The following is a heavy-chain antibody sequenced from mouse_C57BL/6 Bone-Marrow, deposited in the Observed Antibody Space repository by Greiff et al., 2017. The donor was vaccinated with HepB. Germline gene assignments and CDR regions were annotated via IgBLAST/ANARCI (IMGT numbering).Heavy chain of an antibody. Sequence: GGLVQPKGSLKLSCAASGFSFNTYAMNWVRQAPGKGLEWVARIRSKSNNYATYYADSVKDRFTISRDDSESMLYLQMNNLKTEDTAMYYCVRRDYGYDPYYYAMDYWGQGTSVTVSS. CDR3: VRRDYGYDPYYYAMDY. J-gene: IGHJ4*01. CDR1: GFSFNTYA. D-gene: IGHD2-2*01. CDR2: IRSKSNNYAT. V-gene: IGHV10-1*01.